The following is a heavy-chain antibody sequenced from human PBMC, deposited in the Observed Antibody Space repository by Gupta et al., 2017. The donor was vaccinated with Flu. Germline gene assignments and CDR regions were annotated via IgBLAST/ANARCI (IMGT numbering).Heavy chain of an antibody. Sequence: EVQLVESGGGLVKPGGSLRLSCAASGFTFSSYSMNWVRQAPGKGLEWVSSISSSSSYIYYADSVKGRFTISRDNAKNSLYLQMNSLRAEDTAVYYCARTSGSYYDFWSGYAGIDYWGQGTLVTVSS. V-gene: IGHV3-21*01. CDR3: ARTSGSYYDFWSGYAGIDY. J-gene: IGHJ4*02. CDR1: GFTFSSYS. CDR2: ISSSSSYI. D-gene: IGHD3-3*01.